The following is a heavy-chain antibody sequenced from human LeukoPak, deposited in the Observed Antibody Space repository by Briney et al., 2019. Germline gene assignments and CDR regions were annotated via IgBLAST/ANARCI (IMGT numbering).Heavy chain of an antibody. CDR1: GYTFTGYY. D-gene: IGHD3-22*01. CDR2: INPNSGGT. Sequence: ASVKVSCKASGYTFTGYYMHWVRQAPGQGLEWMGWINPNSGGTNYAQKFQGRVTMTRDMPTSTVYMELSSLRSEDTAVYYCARDYYDSSGYSLDYWGQGTLVTVSS. V-gene: IGHV1-2*02. J-gene: IGHJ4*02. CDR3: ARDYYDSSGYSLDY.